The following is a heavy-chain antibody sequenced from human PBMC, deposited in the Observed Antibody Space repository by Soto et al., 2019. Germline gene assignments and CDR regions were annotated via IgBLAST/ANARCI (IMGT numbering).Heavy chain of an antibody. CDR1: GYSFSSYW. V-gene: IGHV5-51*01. CDR2: IYSADSDS. CDR3: ARSRGSYYTDAFDI. D-gene: IGHD1-26*01. Sequence: PGESLKISCKGSGYSFSSYWIAWVRQMPGKGLEWMGIIYSADSDSRYSPSFQGQVIISVDKSINSAYLQWSSLKTSDTAMYYCARSRGSYYTDAFDIWGQGTMVTVSS. J-gene: IGHJ3*02.